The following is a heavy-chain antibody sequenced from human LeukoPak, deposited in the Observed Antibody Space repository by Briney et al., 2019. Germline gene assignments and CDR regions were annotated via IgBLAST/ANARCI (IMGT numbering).Heavy chain of an antibody. Sequence: ASVKVSCKASGGTFSSYAISWVRQAPGQGLEWMGGIIPIFGTANYAQKFQGRDTITADESTSTAYMELSSLRSEDTAVYYCAGTKRWLQLQARYYYYMDVWGKGTTVTVSS. D-gene: IGHD5-24*01. CDR3: AGTKRWLQLQARYYYYMDV. J-gene: IGHJ6*03. V-gene: IGHV1-69*13. CDR2: IIPIFGTA. CDR1: GGTFSSYA.